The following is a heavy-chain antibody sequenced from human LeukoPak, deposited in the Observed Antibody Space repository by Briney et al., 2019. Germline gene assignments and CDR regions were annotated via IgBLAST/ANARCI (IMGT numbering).Heavy chain of an antibody. CDR1: PFTFSSYG. Sequence: GGSLRLSCAASPFTFSSYGMHWVRQAPGKGLEWVAYIQYDGSNQQYADSVKGRFSISRDSSKNILYLQMNSLRAEDTAVYYCAKDRCSNGVGCYYYYMDVWGKGTTATISS. V-gene: IGHV3-30*02. CDR3: AKDRCSNGVGCYYYYMDV. CDR2: IQYDGSNQ. D-gene: IGHD2-8*01. J-gene: IGHJ6*03.